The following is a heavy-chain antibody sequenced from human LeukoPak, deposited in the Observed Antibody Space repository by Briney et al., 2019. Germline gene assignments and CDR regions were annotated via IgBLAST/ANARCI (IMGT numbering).Heavy chain of an antibody. CDR1: GGSISGFY. J-gene: IGHJ4*02. D-gene: IGHD3-16*01. CDR3: AIHDGVY. CDR2: LYSSGST. Sequence: NPSETLSLTCTVSGGSISGFYWGWFRQPPGKGLELIGYLYSSGSTYYNPSLKSRVTISGDTSNNQSSLNLSSVTAADTAVYYWAIHDGVYWGQGTLVTVSS. V-gene: IGHV4-59*08.